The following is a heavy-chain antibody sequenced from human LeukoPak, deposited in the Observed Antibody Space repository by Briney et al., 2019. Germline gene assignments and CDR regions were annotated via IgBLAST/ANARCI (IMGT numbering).Heavy chain of an antibody. D-gene: IGHD3-22*01. CDR3: ASWFYDSSGYYFSGFDP. Sequence: ASVKVSCKASGYTFTSYDINWVRQATGQGLGWMGWMNPNSGNTGYAQKFQGRVTMTRNTSISTAYMELSSLRSEDTAVYYCASWFYDSSGYYFSGFDPWGQGTLVTVSS. V-gene: IGHV1-8*01. J-gene: IGHJ5*02. CDR2: MNPNSGNT. CDR1: GYTFTSYD.